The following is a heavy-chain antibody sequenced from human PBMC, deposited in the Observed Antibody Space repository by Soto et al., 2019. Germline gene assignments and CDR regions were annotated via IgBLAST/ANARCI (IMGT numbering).Heavy chain of an antibody. CDR3: AKPLSARRSVYYYYYGMDV. V-gene: IGHV3-30*18. CDR2: ISYDGSNK. CDR1: GFTFSSYG. D-gene: IGHD6-6*01. Sequence: PGGSLRLSCAASGFTFSSYGMHWVRQAPGKGLEWVAVISYDGSNKYYADSVKGRFTISRDNSKNTLYLQMNSLRAEDTAVYYCAKPLSARRSVYYYYYGMDVWGQGTTVTVSS. J-gene: IGHJ6*02.